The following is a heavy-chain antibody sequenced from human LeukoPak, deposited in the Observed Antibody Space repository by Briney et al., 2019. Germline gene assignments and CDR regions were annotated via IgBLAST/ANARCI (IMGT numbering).Heavy chain of an antibody. D-gene: IGHD2-21*02. V-gene: IGHV3-23*01. CDR3: ATLELAYCGGDCYTNFDY. CDR1: GFTFSSYA. J-gene: IGHJ4*02. Sequence: GGSLRLSCAASGFTFSSYAMSWVRQAPGEGLEWVSAISGSGGSTYYADSVKGRFTISRDNSKNTLYLQMNSLRAEDTAVYYCATLELAYCGGDCYTNFDYWGQGTLVTVSS. CDR2: ISGSGGST.